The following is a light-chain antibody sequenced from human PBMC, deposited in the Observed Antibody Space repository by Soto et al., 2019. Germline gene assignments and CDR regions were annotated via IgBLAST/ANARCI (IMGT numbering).Light chain of an antibody. Sequence: EIVLTQSPGTLSLSPGERATLSCRASQSVSSSYLAWYQQKPGQAPRLLIYGASSRANGIPDRFSGSGSGTDFTLTISRLDPEDVAVYYCQQYGSSPTFGQGTKLEIK. CDR2: GAS. V-gene: IGKV3-20*01. CDR1: QSVSSSY. CDR3: QQYGSSPT. J-gene: IGKJ2*01.